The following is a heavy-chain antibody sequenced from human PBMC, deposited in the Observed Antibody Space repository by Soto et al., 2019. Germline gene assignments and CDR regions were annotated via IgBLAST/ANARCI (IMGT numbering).Heavy chain of an antibody. CDR3: ARGGHIAVVTASFDY. V-gene: IGHV1-46*02. CDR1: GYTLNTYY. Sequence: GASVKVSCKPSGYTLNTYYLHWVRQAPGQGLEWMGITHPSGGGSTYAQKFLGRVTMTRDTSTSTVFMELSSLRSADTAVYYCARGGHIAVVTASFDYWGQGTLVTVSS. J-gene: IGHJ4*02. D-gene: IGHD2-21*02. CDR2: THPSGGGS.